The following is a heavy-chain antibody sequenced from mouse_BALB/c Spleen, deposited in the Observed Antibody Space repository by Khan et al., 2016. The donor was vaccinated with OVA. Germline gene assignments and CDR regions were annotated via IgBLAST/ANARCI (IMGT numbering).Heavy chain of an antibody. D-gene: IGHD2-14*01. Sequence: QVQLKQSGAELARPGASVKMSCKASGYTFTRYTIHWIQKRPGQGLEWIGYINPSNGYTNYNQKFKDMAILTTDKSSTTAYLQLSSLTSDDAAVYDCVSEEAYDRTDGWFAYWGQGTLVTVSA. J-gene: IGHJ3*01. CDR3: VSEEAYDRTDGWFAY. CDR2: INPSNGYT. V-gene: IGHV1-4*01. CDR1: GYTFTRYT.